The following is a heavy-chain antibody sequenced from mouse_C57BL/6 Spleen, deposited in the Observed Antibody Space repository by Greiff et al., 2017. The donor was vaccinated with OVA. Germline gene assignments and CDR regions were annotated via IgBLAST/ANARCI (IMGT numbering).Heavy chain of an antibody. V-gene: IGHV1-81*01. CDR2: IYPRSGNT. CDR1: GYTFTSYG. J-gene: IGHJ1*03. D-gene: IGHD1-1*01. CDR3: ARKDYGSSDWYFDV. Sequence: VKLQESGAELARPGASVKLSCKASGYTFTSYGISWVKQRTGQGLEWIGEIYPRSGNTYYNEKFKGKATLTADKSSSTAYMELRSLTSEDSAVYFCARKDYGSSDWYFDVWGTGTTVTVSS.